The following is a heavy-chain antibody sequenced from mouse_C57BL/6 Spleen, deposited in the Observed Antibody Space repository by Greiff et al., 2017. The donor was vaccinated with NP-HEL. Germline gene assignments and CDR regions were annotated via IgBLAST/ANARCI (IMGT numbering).Heavy chain of an antibody. J-gene: IGHJ1*03. CDR2: IDPEDGVT. Sequence: EVQLQQSGAELVKPGASVKLSCTASGFNIKDYYMHWVKQRTEQGLEWIGRIDPEDGVTKYAPKFQGKATITADTSSNTAYLQLSSLTSEDTAVYYCAPGNWYFDVWGTGTTVTVSS. D-gene: IGHD1-1*02. V-gene: IGHV14-2*01. CDR1: GFNIKDYY. CDR3: APGNWYFDV.